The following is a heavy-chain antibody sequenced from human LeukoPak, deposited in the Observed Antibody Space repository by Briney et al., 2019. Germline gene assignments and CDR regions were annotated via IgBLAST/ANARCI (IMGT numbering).Heavy chain of an antibody. CDR1: GYTFTGYY. CDR2: INPNSGGT. CDR3: ASAVGVAPHDAFDI. Sequence: ASVKVSCKASGYTFTGYYMHWVRQAPGQGLELMGWINPNSGGTNYAQKFQGRVTMTRDTSISTAYMELSRLRSEDTAVYYCASAVGVAPHDAFDIWGQGTMVTVSS. J-gene: IGHJ3*02. V-gene: IGHV1-2*02. D-gene: IGHD2-15*01.